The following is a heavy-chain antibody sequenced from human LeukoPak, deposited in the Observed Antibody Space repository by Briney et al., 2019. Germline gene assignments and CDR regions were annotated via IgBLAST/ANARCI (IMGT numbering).Heavy chain of an antibody. J-gene: IGHJ4*02. V-gene: IGHV3-53*01. CDR2: RQPGNVS. Sequence: GGSLRLSCAVSGFTASTHHMAWVRQAPGKGLVWVSVRQPGNVSYYADSVTGRFTTSTDSSKNTLYLQMRDLRAEDTALYYCVRERDYDTYFDYWGQGTLVIVSS. CDR3: VRERDYDTYFDY. D-gene: IGHD3-22*01. CDR1: GFTASTHH.